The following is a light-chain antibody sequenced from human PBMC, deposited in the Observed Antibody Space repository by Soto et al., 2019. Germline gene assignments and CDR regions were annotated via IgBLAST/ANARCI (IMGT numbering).Light chain of an antibody. CDR1: SSDVGGYNY. V-gene: IGLV2-14*01. CDR3: SSYTSSSTRV. Sequence: QSVLTQPASVSGSPGQSITISCTGTSSDVGGYNYDSWYQQHPGKAPKLIIYEVSNRPSGVSNRFSGSKSGNTASLTISGLQAEDEADYYCSSYTSSSTRVFGGGTKLTVL. J-gene: IGLJ2*01. CDR2: EVS.